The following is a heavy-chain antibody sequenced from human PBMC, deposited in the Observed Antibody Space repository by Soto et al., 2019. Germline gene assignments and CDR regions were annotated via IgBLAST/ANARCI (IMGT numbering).Heavy chain of an antibody. Sequence: EVQLVESGGGLVQPGGSLRLSCAASGFTFSSYWMHWVRQAPGKGLVWVSRINSDGSSTSYADSVKGRFTISRDNAMYTLYLPMNSLRAEDTAVYYCARPPYSSSPGRWYYYGMDVWGQGTTVTVSS. CDR1: GFTFSSYW. D-gene: IGHD6-6*01. CDR3: ARPPYSSSPGRWYYYGMDV. J-gene: IGHJ6*02. CDR2: INSDGSST. V-gene: IGHV3-74*01.